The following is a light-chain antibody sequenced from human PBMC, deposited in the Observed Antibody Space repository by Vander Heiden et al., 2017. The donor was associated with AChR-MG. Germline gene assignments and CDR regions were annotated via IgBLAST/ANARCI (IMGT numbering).Light chain of an antibody. CDR2: DVN. CDR1: SSDVGGYNY. CDR3: TSYRSGGTYV. Sequence: QSALTQPPSVSGSPGQSITISCTGTSSDVGGYNYVSWYLQHPGKAPKLIIYDVNHRPSGVSNRFSGSKSGNTASLTISGLQAEDEADYYCTSYRSGGTYVFGTGTKVTVL. V-gene: IGLV2-14*03. J-gene: IGLJ1*01.